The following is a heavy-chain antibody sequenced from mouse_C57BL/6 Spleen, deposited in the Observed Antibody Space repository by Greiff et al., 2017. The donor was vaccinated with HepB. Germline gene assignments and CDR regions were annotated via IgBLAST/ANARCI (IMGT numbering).Heavy chain of an antibody. CDR2: IYPGDGDT. Sequence: VKLQESGAELVKPGASVKISCKASGYAFSSYWMNWVKQRPGKGLEWIGQIYPGDGDTNYNGKFKGKATLTADKSSSTAYMQLSSLTSEDSAVYFCARGGRLRYFDYWGQGTTLTVSS. J-gene: IGHJ2*01. D-gene: IGHD2-2*01. CDR3: ARGGRLRYFDY. V-gene: IGHV1-80*01. CDR1: GYAFSSYW.